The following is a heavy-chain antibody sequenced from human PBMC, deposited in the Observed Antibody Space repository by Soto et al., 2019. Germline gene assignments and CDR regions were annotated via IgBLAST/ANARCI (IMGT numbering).Heavy chain of an antibody. J-gene: IGHJ4*02. CDR1: GGTFSSYT. CDR3: ARRYYSGSNPSSFDY. V-gene: IGHV1-69*01. CDR2: ITPTLNIA. D-gene: IGHD1-26*01. Sequence: QLQLVQSGAEVREPGSSVKVSCKASGGTFSSYTVIWVRQAPGQGLEWMGGITPTLNIAKYAEKFQGRVTITADESTSTVNMHLSSLRSEDTAVYFCARRYYSGSNPSSFDYWGQGTLVAVSS.